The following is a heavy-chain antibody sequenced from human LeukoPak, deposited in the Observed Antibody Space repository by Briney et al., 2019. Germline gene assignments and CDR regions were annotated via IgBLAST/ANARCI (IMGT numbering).Heavy chain of an antibody. CDR1: GGSISSGGYY. V-gene: IGHV4-31*03. Sequence: SQTLSLTCTVSGGSISSGGYYWSWIRQHPGKGLEWIGYIYYSGSTYYNPSLKSRVTISVDTSKNQFSLKLSSVTAADTAVYYRAREAPYSIDYWGQGTLVTVSS. D-gene: IGHD2-21*01. CDR3: AREAPYSIDY. J-gene: IGHJ4*02. CDR2: IYYSGST.